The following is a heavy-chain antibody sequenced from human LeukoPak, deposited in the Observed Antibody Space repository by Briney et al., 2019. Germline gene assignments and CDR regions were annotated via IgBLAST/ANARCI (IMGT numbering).Heavy chain of an antibody. V-gene: IGHV4-38-2*02. J-gene: IGHJ3*02. D-gene: IGHD6-13*01. Sequence: SETLSLTCTVSGYSISSGYYWSWIRQPPGKGLEWIGEINHSGSTNYNPSLKSRVTISVDTSKNQFSLKLSSVTAADTAVYYCARDRGIAAAADAFDIWGQGTMVTVSS. CDR1: GYSISSGYY. CDR3: ARDRGIAAAADAFDI. CDR2: INHSGST.